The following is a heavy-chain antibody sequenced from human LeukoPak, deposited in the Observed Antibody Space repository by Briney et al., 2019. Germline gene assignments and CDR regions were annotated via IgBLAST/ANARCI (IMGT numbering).Heavy chain of an antibody. V-gene: IGHV4-59*01. D-gene: IGHD6-13*01. CDR3: ARENIAAAHIDY. Sequence: SETLSLTCAVYGGSFSGYYWSWIRQPPGKGLEWIGYIYYSGSTNYNPSLKSRVTISVDTSKNQFSLKLSSVTAADTAVYYCARENIAAAHIDYWGQGTLVTVSS. CDR1: GGSFSGYY. J-gene: IGHJ4*02. CDR2: IYYSGST.